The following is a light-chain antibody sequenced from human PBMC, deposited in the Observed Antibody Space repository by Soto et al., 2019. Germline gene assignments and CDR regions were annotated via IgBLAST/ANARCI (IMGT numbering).Light chain of an antibody. CDR1: QSITNR. CDR3: QHYGGMWT. CDR2: DAS. Sequence: DIQMTQSPSTLSASVGDRVTITRRASQSITNRLAWYQQKPGKAPKVLIYDASNLESGVPLRFSGSGYGTEFILTISSLQPDDFATYYCQHYGGMWTFGQGTKVDIK. J-gene: IGKJ1*01. V-gene: IGKV1-5*01.